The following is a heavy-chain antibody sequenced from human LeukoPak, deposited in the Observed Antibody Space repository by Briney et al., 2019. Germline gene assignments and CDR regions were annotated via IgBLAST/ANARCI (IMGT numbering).Heavy chain of an antibody. D-gene: IGHD4-23*01. CDR3: ARVNPPYGGNSWDY. Sequence: ASVKVSCKASGYTFTSFGISWVRQAPGQGLEWMGWISVYNGNTNYAQKLQGRVTMTTDTSTSTAYMELRSLRSDDTAVYYCARVNPPYGGNSWDYWGQGTMVTVSS. CDR2: ISVYNGNT. V-gene: IGHV1-18*01. CDR1: GYTFTSFG. J-gene: IGHJ4*03.